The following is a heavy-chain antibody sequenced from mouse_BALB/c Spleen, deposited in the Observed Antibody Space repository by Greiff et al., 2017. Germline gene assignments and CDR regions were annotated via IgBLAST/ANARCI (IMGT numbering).Heavy chain of an antibody. CDR2: IWSGGST. Sequence: VHLVESGPGLVQPSQSLSITCTVSGFSLTSYGVHWVRQSPGKGLEWLGVIWSGGSTDYNAAFISRLSISKDNSKSQVFFKMNSLQANDTAIYYCAVPYYAMDYWGQGTSVTVSS. CDR3: AVPYYAMDY. J-gene: IGHJ4*01. V-gene: IGHV2-2*02. CDR1: GFSLTSYG.